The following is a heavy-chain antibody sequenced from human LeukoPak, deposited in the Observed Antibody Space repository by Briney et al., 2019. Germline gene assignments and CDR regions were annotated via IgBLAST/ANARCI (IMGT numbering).Heavy chain of an antibody. J-gene: IGHJ4*02. Sequence: ASVKVSCKASGYTFTSYAIHWVRQAPGQRLEWMGWINVGNGNTKYSQKFQGRVTITRDTSASTAYMELNSLRSEDTAVYYCARDRHYGENYFDYWGQGTLVTVSS. CDR2: INVGNGNT. CDR1: GYTFTSYA. V-gene: IGHV1-3*01. CDR3: ARDRHYGENYFDY. D-gene: IGHD4-17*01.